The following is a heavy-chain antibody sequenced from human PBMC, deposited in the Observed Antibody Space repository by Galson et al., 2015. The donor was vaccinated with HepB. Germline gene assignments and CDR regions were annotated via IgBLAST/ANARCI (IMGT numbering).Heavy chain of an antibody. Sequence: SLRLSCAASGFTFNNYWMTWVRQAPGRGLEWVANINEDGSDKYYVGFVKGRFTISRDNAKNSLFLQMDSLRAEDTAVYYCARSLACVYWGQGTTVTVSS. CDR2: INEDGSDK. CDR3: ARSLACVY. V-gene: IGHV3-7*03. J-gene: IGHJ4*02. CDR1: GFTFNNYW.